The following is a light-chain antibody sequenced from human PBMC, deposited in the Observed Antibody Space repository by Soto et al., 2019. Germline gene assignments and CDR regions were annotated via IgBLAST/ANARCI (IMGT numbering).Light chain of an antibody. V-gene: IGKV3-11*01. J-gene: IGKJ5*01. Sequence: EIVLTQSPATLSLSPGERATLSCRASQSVKSYLAWYQQKAGQAPRLLIYSASDRAAGIPARFSGSGSGTDFTLTISSLEPEDFAVYYCQQRGDWPITFGQGTRLEIK. CDR2: SAS. CDR3: QQRGDWPIT. CDR1: QSVKSY.